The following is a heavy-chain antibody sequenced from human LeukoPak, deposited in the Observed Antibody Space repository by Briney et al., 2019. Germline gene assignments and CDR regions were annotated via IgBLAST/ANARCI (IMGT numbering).Heavy chain of an antibody. V-gene: IGHV4-39*07. J-gene: IGHJ5*02. Sequence: PSETLSLTCTVSGGSISSSSYYWGWIRQPPGKGLEWIGSIYYSGSTYYNPSLKSRVTISVDTSRNQFSLKLSSVTAADTAVYYCAREPGWYNLESVDPWGQGTLVTVSS. D-gene: IGHD1-1*01. CDR1: GGSISSSSYY. CDR3: AREPGWYNLESVDP. CDR2: IYYSGST.